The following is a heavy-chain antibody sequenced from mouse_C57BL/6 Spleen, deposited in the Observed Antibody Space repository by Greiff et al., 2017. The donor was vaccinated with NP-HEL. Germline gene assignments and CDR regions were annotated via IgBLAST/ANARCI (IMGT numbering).Heavy chain of an antibody. CDR3: ARGEGGSSPYWYFDV. CDR2: INPNNGGT. D-gene: IGHD1-1*01. Sequence: EVQLQQSGPELVKPGASVKIPCKASGYTFTDYNMDWVKQSHGKSLEWIGDINPNNGGTIYNQKFKGKATLTVDKSSSTAYMELRSLTSEDTAVYYCARGEGGSSPYWYFDVWGTGTTVTVSS. CDR1: GYTFTDYN. V-gene: IGHV1-18*01. J-gene: IGHJ1*03.